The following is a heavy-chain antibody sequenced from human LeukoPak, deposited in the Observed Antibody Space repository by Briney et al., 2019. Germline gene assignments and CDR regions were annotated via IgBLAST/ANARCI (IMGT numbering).Heavy chain of an antibody. CDR1: GFTFSSYG. J-gene: IGHJ4*02. CDR3: AHNLFDY. D-gene: IGHD1-1*01. Sequence: PGGSLRLSCAASGFTFSSYGMHWVRQAPGKGLEWVAVISYDGSNKYYADSVKGRFTISRDNFKNTLYLQMNSLRAEDTAVYYCAHNLFDYWGQGTLVTVSS. CDR2: ISYDGSNK. V-gene: IGHV3-30*03.